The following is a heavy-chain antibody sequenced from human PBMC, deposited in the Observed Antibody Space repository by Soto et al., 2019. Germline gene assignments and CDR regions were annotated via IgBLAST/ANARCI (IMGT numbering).Heavy chain of an antibody. CDR1: GFTFSSYA. CDR2: ISYDGSNK. J-gene: IGHJ4*02. CDR3: ARSPYSSSSLLDY. V-gene: IGHV3-30-3*01. Sequence: GGSLRLSCAASGFTFSSYAMHWVRQAPGKGLEWVAVISYDGSNKYYADSVKGRFTISRDNSKNTLYLQMNSLRAEDTAVYYCARSPYSSSSLLDYWGQGTLVTVSS. D-gene: IGHD6-6*01.